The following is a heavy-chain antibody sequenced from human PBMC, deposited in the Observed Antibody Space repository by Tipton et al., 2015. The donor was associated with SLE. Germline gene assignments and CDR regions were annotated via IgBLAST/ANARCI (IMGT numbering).Heavy chain of an antibody. CDR3: ARGFRPYYFDP. V-gene: IGHV4-59*12. Sequence: LRLSCTVSSDSISSYYWSWIRQPPGKGLQWIGEINDAEGTKFNPSLESRVTMSIDKSKNRFSLRMSSVTAADTAVYYCARGFRPYYFDPWGQGTLVTVSS. J-gene: IGHJ4*02. D-gene: IGHD2-21*01. CDR2: INDAEGT. CDR1: SDSISSYY.